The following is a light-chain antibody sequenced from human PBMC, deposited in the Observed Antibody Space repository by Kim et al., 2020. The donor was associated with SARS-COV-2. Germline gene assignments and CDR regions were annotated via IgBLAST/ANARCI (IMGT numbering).Light chain of an antibody. J-gene: IGLJ1*01. CDR1: SLRSYY. Sequence: SSELTQDPAVSVALGQTVRITCQGDSLRSYYANWYQQKPGQAPVLVIYGKNNRPSGIPDRFSGSSSGNTATLTITGAQAEDEADYYCNPRDSSGNHYVFGTGTKVTVL. V-gene: IGLV3-19*01. CDR2: GKN. CDR3: NPRDSSGNHYV.